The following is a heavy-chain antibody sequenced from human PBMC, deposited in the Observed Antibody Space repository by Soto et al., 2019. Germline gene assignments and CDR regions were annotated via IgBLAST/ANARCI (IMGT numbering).Heavy chain of an antibody. CDR2: IYSSGST. CDR3: ARGRGCSGNSCYWYFDV. CDR1: GFSVTSNY. Sequence: EVQLVESGGGLIQPGGSLRLYCAASGFSVTSNYMSWVRQAPGKGLEWVSVIYSSGSTHYAVSVKGRFSISRDNSKNTLYLPMSSLRAEDTAVYSCARGRGCSGNSCYWYFDVWGRGTLVTVSS. V-gene: IGHV3-53*01. J-gene: IGHJ2*01. D-gene: IGHD2-15*01.